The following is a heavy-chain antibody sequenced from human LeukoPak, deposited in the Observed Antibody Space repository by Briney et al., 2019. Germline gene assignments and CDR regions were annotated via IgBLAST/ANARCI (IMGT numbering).Heavy chain of an antibody. CDR2: ISRNSGSI. V-gene: IGHV3-9*01. CDR1: GFTFDDYA. D-gene: IGHD6-19*01. CDR3: CVAVAGTDY. J-gene: IGHJ4*02. Sequence: GGSLRLSCAASGFTFDDYAMHWVRQAPGKGLEWVSGISRNSGSIGYADSVKGRFTISRDNAKNSLYLQMNGLRAEDTALYYCCVAVAGTDYWGQGTLVTVSS.